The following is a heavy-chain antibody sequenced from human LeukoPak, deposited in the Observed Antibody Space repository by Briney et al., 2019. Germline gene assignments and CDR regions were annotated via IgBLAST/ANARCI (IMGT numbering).Heavy chain of an antibody. J-gene: IGHJ6*03. CDR2: MNPNSGNT. V-gene: IGHV1-8*01. D-gene: IGHD5-18*01. CDR1: GYTFTSYD. Sequence: GASVKVSCKASGYTFTSYDINWVRQATGQGLEWVGWMNPNSGNTGYAQKFQGRVTMTRNTSISTAYMELSSLRSEDTAVYYCARRGYSYGFGYYYYYMDVWGKGTTVTISS. CDR3: ARRGYSYGFGYYYYYMDV.